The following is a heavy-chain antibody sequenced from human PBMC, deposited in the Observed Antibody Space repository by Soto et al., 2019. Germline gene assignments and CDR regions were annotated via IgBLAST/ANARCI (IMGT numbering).Heavy chain of an antibody. V-gene: IGHV3-23*01. CDR1: GFTFSNYA. Sequence: EVQLLESGGGLVQPGGSLRLSCAASGFTFSNYAMSWVRQAPGKGLEWVSAISGSGGSTYYADSVKGRFTISRNNTKNAVYPQINGLRDRDTAVYYCAKGVRYDYIWGRYRGKYYYMDVWGQGTTVTVSS. D-gene: IGHD3-16*02. CDR3: AKGVRYDYIWGRYRGKYYYMDV. CDR2: ISGSGGST. J-gene: IGHJ6*03.